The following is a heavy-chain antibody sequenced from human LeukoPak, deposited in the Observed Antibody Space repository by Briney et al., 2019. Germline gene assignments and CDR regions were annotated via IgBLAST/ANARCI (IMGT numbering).Heavy chain of an antibody. Sequence: GGSLRLSCAASGFTFSSYSMNWVRQAPGKGLEWVSYISTSSSTIYYADSVKGRFTISRDNAKNSLYLQMNSLRAEDTAVYYCAKLDIILGYCSSTSCYDAFDIWGQGTMVTVSS. CDR1: GFTFSSYS. J-gene: IGHJ3*02. V-gene: IGHV3-48*04. D-gene: IGHD2-2*01. CDR2: ISTSSSTI. CDR3: AKLDIILGYCSSTSCYDAFDI.